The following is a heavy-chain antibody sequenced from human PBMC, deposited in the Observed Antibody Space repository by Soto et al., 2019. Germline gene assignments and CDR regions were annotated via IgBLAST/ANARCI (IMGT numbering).Heavy chain of an antibody. D-gene: IGHD3-10*01. Sequence: GGSLRLSCAASGSTFSSYWMHWVRQAPGKGLVWVSRINSDGSSTSYADSVKGRFTISRDNAKNTLYLQMNSLRAEDTAVYYCARVSVAGWFLDYWGQGNLVTVSS. J-gene: IGHJ4*02. CDR3: ARVSVAGWFLDY. CDR1: GSTFSSYW. V-gene: IGHV3-74*01. CDR2: INSDGSST.